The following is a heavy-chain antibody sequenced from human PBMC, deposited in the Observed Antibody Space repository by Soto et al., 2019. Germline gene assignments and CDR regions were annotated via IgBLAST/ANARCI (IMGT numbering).Heavy chain of an antibody. Sequence: QVQLQESGPGLVKPSETLSLTCTVSGGSISSYYWSWIRQPAGKGLEWIGRIYTSGSTNDNPSSKSRVTMSVDTSKNQFSLKLSSVTDADTAVYYCARDPSDYVGYYYGMDVWGQGTTVTVSS. CDR1: GGSISSYY. V-gene: IGHV4-4*07. CDR2: IYTSGST. CDR3: ARDPSDYVGYYYGMDV. D-gene: IGHD5-12*01. J-gene: IGHJ6*02.